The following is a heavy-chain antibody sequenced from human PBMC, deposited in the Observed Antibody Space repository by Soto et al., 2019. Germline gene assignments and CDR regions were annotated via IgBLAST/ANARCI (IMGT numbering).Heavy chain of an antibody. D-gene: IGHD1-1*01. V-gene: IGHV1-69*05. CDR2: IIPIFGTA. J-gene: IGHJ2*01. Sequence: QVQLVQSGAEVKKPGSSVKVSCKASGGTFSSYAISWVRQAPGQVLEWMGGIIPIFGTANYAQKFQARVTITSDESTSTAYKELRSLGSEDTAVYFCERDPAGEGNDCSFDLWGRGTLFTVSS. CDR1: GGTFSSYA. CDR3: ERDPAGEGNDCSFDL.